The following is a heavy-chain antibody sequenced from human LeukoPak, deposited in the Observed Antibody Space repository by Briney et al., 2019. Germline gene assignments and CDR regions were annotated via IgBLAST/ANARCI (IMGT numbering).Heavy chain of an antibody. Sequence: ASVKVSCKASGYTFTSYGISWVRQAPGPGLEWMGWISAYNGNTNYAQKLQGRVTMTTDTSTSTAYMELRSLRSDDTAVYYCARDGAAAGFDAFDIWGQGTMVTVSS. CDR1: GYTFTSYG. V-gene: IGHV1-18*01. CDR3: ARDGAAAGFDAFDI. D-gene: IGHD6-13*01. CDR2: ISAYNGNT. J-gene: IGHJ3*02.